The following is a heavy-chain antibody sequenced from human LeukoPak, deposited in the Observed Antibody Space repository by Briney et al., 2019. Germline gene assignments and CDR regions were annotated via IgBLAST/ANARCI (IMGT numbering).Heavy chain of an antibody. D-gene: IGHD6-19*01. CDR3: ARVARGSGRYNWFDP. Sequence: SETLSLTCTVSGGSISSYYWSWIRQPPGKGLEWIGYIYYNGSTNYNPSLKSRVTISVDTSKNQFSLKLSSVTAADTAVYYCARVARGSGRYNWFDPWGQGTLVTVSS. CDR1: GGSISSYY. CDR2: IYYNGST. J-gene: IGHJ5*02. V-gene: IGHV4-59*01.